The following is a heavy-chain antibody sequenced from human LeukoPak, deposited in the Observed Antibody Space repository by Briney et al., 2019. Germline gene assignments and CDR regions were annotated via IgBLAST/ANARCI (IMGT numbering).Heavy chain of an antibody. CDR3: AREHSGPKGGSFEYYFDY. CDR1: GYTFTSNY. Sequence: ASVKVSCKAFGYTFTSNYMHWVRQAPGQGPEWMGVISPSGGSTTYAQKFQGRVTLTRDMSTSTDYLELSSLRSEDTAVYYCAREHSGPKGGSFEYYFDYWGQGTLVTVSS. J-gene: IGHJ4*02. V-gene: IGHV1-46*01. CDR2: ISPSGGST. D-gene: IGHD1-26*01.